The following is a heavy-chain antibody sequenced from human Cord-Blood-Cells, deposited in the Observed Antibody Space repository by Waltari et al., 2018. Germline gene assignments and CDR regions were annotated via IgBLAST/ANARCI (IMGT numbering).Heavy chain of an antibody. Sequence: QVQLVQSGAEVKKPGASVKVSCKASGYTFTGYYMHCVRQAPGQGLEWMGSYNTNTGSPNYSQKSQGGCTMTRQTSISTAYMELSRRRSYDTAVYYCARSYDILTGYFDYWGQGTLVTVSS. J-gene: IGHJ4*02. CDR2: YNTNTGSP. CDR1: GYTFTGYY. CDR3: ARSYDILTGYFDY. V-gene: IGHV1-2*02. D-gene: IGHD3-9*01.